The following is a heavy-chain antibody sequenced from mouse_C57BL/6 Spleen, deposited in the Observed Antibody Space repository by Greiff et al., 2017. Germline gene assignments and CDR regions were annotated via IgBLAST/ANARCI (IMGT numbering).Heavy chain of an antibody. CDR3: ASLIPFEGAMDY. V-gene: IGHV1-22*01. Sequence: EVQLQQSGPELVKPGASVKMSCKASGYTFTDYNMHWVKQSHGKSLEWIGYINPNNGGTSYNQKFKGKATLTVNKSSSTAYMELRSLTSEDSAVYYCASLIPFEGAMDYWGQGTSVTVSS. CDR2: INPNNGGT. J-gene: IGHJ4*01. CDR1: GYTFTDYN.